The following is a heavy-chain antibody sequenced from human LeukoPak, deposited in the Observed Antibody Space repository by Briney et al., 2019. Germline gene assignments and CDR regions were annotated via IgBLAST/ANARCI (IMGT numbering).Heavy chain of an antibody. J-gene: IGHJ4*02. Sequence: GGSLRLSCAASVLTFSSHWASCVRHAPGKGRECVANIKQYGSERNYVDSVKGRFTISRDNAKSSLYLQMNSLRAEDTAIYYCARDHVVDGLVFDYWGQGTLVTVSS. CDR2: IKQYGSER. CDR3: ARDHVVDGLVFDY. D-gene: IGHD2-15*01. CDR1: VLTFSSHW. V-gene: IGHV3-7*01.